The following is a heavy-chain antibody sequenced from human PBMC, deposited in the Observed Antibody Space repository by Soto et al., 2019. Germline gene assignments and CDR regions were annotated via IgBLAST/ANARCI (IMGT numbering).Heavy chain of an antibody. D-gene: IGHD3-10*01. J-gene: IGHJ4*02. V-gene: IGHV1-69*13. CDR1: GGTFSSYA. CDR3: ASHGGVYYYGSGSYGGRFDY. CDR2: IIPIFGTA. Sequence: SAKVPCKASGGTFSSYAISWVRQAPGQGLEWMGGIIPIFGTANYAQKFQGRVTITADESTSTAYMELSSLRSEDTAVYYCASHGGVYYYGSGSYGGRFDYWGQGTLVTVSS.